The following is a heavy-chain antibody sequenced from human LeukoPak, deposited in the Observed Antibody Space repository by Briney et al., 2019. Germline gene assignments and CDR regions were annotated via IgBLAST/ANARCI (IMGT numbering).Heavy chain of an antibody. CDR2: IYYSGST. J-gene: IGHJ4*02. CDR1: GGSISSYY. V-gene: IGHV4-59*08. Sequence: SETLSLTCTASGGSISSYYWSWIRQPPGKGLEWIGYIYYSGSTNYNPSLKSRVTISVDTSKNQFSLKLSSVTAADTAVYYCARHVESGSYEPYFDYWGQGTLVTVSS. D-gene: IGHD1-26*01. CDR3: ARHVESGSYEPYFDY.